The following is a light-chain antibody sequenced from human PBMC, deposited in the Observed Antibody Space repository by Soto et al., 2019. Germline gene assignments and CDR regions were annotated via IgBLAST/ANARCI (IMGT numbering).Light chain of an antibody. Sequence: EIVLTQSPGTLSLSPVERATLSCRASESIRDNWLAWYQQQPGQAPRLLIYGASTGAPGIPARFSGSGSGADFTLVISRLEPEDFALYYCQQYATLPETFGQGTKVDI. V-gene: IGKV3-20*01. CDR3: QQYATLPET. J-gene: IGKJ1*01. CDR1: ESIRDNW. CDR2: GAS.